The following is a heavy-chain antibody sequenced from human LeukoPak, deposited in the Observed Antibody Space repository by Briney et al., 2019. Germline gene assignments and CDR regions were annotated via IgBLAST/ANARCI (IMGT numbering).Heavy chain of an antibody. CDR2: ISYDGSNK. D-gene: IGHD4-23*01. CDR3: ARDLGTRWRFDC. Sequence: GRSLRLSCAASGFTFSSYAMHWVRQAPGKGLEWVAVISYDGSNKYYADSVKGRFTISRDNSKNTLYLQMNSLRAEDTAVYYCARDLGTRWRFDCWGQGTLVTVFS. V-gene: IGHV3-30-3*01. J-gene: IGHJ4*02. CDR1: GFTFSSYA.